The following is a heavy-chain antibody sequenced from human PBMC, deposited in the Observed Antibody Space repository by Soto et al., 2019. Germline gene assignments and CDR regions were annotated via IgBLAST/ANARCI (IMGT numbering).Heavy chain of an antibody. CDR1: GFTFSSYA. CDR3: ARSRAFDV. V-gene: IGHV3-23*01. CDR2: ISGSGGST. Sequence: GGSMRLCCAASGFTFSSYAVSWVRQAPGKGPEWVSAISGSGGSTYYADSVKGRFTISRDNSKNTLYLQINSLRAEDTAVYYCARSRAFDVWGQGTMVTVSS. J-gene: IGHJ3*01.